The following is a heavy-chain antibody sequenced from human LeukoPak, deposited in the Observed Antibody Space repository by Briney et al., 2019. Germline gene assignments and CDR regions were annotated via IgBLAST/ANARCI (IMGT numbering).Heavy chain of an antibody. CDR3: ARSVGSGRFDY. CDR2: ISYDGSDK. D-gene: IGHD6-19*01. V-gene: IGHV3-30*04. CDR1: GFTFSRYA. J-gene: IGHJ4*02. Sequence: GGSLRLSCAASGFTFSRYAMHWVRQAPGKGLEWVAVISYDGSDKYYADSVKGRFTISGDNSKNTLYLQMNSLRAEDTAVYYCARSVGSGRFDYWGQGTLVTVSS.